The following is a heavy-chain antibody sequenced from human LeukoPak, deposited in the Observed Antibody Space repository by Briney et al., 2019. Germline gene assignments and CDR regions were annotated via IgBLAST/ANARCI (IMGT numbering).Heavy chain of an antibody. CDR3: ARAGQYCGGDCFYFDY. V-gene: IGHV1-69*04. J-gene: IGHJ4*02. Sequence: SVKVSCEASGGTFSSYAISWVRQAPGQGLEWMGRIIPIFGIANYAQKFQGRVTITADKSTSTAYMELSSLRSEDTAVYYCARAGQYCGGDCFYFDYWGQGTLVTVSS. D-gene: IGHD2-21*02. CDR2: IIPIFGIA. CDR1: GGTFSSYA.